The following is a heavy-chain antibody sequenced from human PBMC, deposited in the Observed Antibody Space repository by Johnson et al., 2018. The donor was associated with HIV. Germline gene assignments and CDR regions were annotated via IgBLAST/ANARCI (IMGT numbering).Heavy chain of an antibody. CDR3: ATYYDNSGYTLWGNAFDI. J-gene: IGHJ3*02. D-gene: IGHD3-22*01. CDR2: ISYDGSHK. V-gene: IGHV3-30-3*01. Sequence: QVQLVESGGGVVQPGRSLRLSCAASGFTFSSYAMHWVRQAPGKGLEWVAVISYDGSHKYYADSVKGRFTISRDNSKNTLYLQMNSLRAEDTAVYYCATYYDNSGYTLWGNAFDIWGQGTMVTVSS. CDR1: GFTFSSYA.